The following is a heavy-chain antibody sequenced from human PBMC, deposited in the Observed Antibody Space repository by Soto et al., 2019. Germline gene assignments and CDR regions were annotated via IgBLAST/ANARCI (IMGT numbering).Heavy chain of an antibody. D-gene: IGHD3-10*01. CDR2: ISNGGTT. CDR1: GFSFSNAW. CDR3: SHGEGQFFDH. V-gene: IGHV3-15*07. J-gene: IGHJ4*02. Sequence: GGSLRLSCAASGFSFSNAWMNWVRQAPGKGLEWVGRISNGGTTDYAAPVKGRFSISRDNSKNTLYLQMDSLKTEDTAVYYCSHGEGQFFDHWGQGTMVTVSS.